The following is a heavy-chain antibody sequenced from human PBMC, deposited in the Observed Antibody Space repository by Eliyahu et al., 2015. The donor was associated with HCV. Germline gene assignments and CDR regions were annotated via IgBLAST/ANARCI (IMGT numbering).Heavy chain of an antibody. CDR2: IKSKTDGGTT. J-gene: IGHJ6*02. CDR1: GFTFSNAW. Sequence: EVQLVESGGGLVKPGGSLRLSCAASGFTFSNAWMSWVRQAPGKGLEWVGRIKSKTDGGTTDYAAPVKGRFTISRDDSKNTLYLQMNSLKTEDTAVYYCTTDPDMLYCSSTSCYYYYYGMDVWGQGTTVTVSS. V-gene: IGHV3-15*01. D-gene: IGHD2-2*01. CDR3: TTDPDMLYCSSTSCYYYYYGMDV.